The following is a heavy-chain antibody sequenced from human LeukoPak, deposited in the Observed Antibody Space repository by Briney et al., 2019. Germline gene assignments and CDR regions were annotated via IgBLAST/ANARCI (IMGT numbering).Heavy chain of an antibody. CDR3: AREDTAMVNYYHYYYMDV. J-gene: IGHJ6*03. V-gene: IGHV4-61*02. CDR1: GGSISSGSYY. D-gene: IGHD5-18*01. Sequence: PSETLSLTCTVSGGSISSGSYYWSWIRQPAGKGLEWIGRIYTSGSTNYNPSLKSRVTISVDTSKNQFSLKLSSVTAADTAVYYCAREDTAMVNYYHYYYMDVWGKGTTVTISS. CDR2: IYTSGST.